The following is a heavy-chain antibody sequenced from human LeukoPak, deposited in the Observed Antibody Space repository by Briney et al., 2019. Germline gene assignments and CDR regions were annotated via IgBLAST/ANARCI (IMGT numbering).Heavy chain of an antibody. D-gene: IGHD3-16*01. CDR3: ARFDHVWETHGMDAFDL. V-gene: IGHV4-38-2*01. CDR1: GYSISRGYS. Sequence: PSETLSLTCGVSGYSISRGYSWGWIRQPPGKGLEWIGNIYHSKSTHYNPSLKSRVTISPDTSKNQFSLKLTSVTASDTAVYYCARFDHVWETHGMDAFDLWGQGTMVTVSS. J-gene: IGHJ3*01. CDR2: IYHSKST.